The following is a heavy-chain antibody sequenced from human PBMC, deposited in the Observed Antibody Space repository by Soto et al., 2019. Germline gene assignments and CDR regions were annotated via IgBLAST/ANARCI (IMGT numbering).Heavy chain of an antibody. D-gene: IGHD2-2*01. V-gene: IGHV3-23*01. CDR1: GFTFSSYA. Sequence: GGSLRLSCAASGFTFSSYAMSWVRHAPGKGLEWVSAISGSGGSTYYADSVKGRFTISRDNTKNTLYLQMNSLRAEDKAVYYCAKRIVVVPAEYYYYGMDVWGQGTTVTVSS. CDR2: ISGSGGST. CDR3: AKRIVVVPAEYYYYGMDV. J-gene: IGHJ6*02.